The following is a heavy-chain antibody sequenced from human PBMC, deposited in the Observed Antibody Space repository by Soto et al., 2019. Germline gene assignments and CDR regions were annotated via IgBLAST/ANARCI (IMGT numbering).Heavy chain of an antibody. CDR1: NGSISSSNYH. D-gene: IGHD6-19*01. V-gene: IGHV4-39*01. CDR3: ARREHGDSSGWGEFDY. J-gene: IGHJ4*02. Sequence: QLQLQESGPGLVKPSETLSLTCTVSNGSISSSNYHWGWIRQAPGKGLECIGSIYYSGTTYYNPSLKSRVSISVETSKNQFSLKLSSVTAADTAVYYCARREHGDSSGWGEFDYWGQGTLFTVSS. CDR2: IYYSGTT.